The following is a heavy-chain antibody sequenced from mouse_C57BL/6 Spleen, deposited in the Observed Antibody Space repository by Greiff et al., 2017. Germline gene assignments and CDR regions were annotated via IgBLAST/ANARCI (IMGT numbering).Heavy chain of an antibody. CDR1: GYAFSSSW. CDR3: GRTGTEYYAMDY. Sequence: VQLQQSGPELVKPGASVKISCKASGYAFSSSWMNWVKQRPGKGLEWIGRIYPGDGDTNYNGKFKGKATLTADKSSSTAYMQHSSLTSEDSAVYFCGRTGTEYYAMDYWGQGTSVTVSS. D-gene: IGHD4-1*01. CDR2: IYPGDGDT. J-gene: IGHJ4*01. V-gene: IGHV1-82*01.